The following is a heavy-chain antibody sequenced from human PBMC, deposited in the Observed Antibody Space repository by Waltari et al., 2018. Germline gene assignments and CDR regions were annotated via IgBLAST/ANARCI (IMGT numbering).Heavy chain of an antibody. CDR3: ARDRGKGIYLDS. V-gene: IGHV4-4*02. D-gene: IGHD2-15*01. CDR1: GDSMSSSDW. Sequence: QLQLEESGPGLVKPSGTLSLTCAVSGDSMSSSDWWSWVRQPPGKGLEWIGQIQRSGRTNYTPSFASRVTMSIDTSNNNFSLRVTSATAADTAVYYCARDRGKGIYLDSWGQGTLVTVSP. CDR2: IQRSGRT. J-gene: IGHJ4*02.